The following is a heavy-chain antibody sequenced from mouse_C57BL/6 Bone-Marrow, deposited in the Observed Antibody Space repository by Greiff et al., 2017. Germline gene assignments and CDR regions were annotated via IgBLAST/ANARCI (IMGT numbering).Heavy chain of an antibody. CDR1: GFTFSDYY. CDR3: AREDVLWWAWFAY. D-gene: IGHD1-1*02. CDR2: ISNGGGST. V-gene: IGHV5-12*01. J-gene: IGHJ3*01. Sequence: EVHLVESGGGLVQPGGSLKLSCAASGFTFSDYYMSWVRQTPEKRLEWVAYISNGGGSTYYPDTVKGRFTISRDNATNTLYLQMSRLKSEDTAMYCCAREDVLWWAWFAYWGQGTLVTVSA.